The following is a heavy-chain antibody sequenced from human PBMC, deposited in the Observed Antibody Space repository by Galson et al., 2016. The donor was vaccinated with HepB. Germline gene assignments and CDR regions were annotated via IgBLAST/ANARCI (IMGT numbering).Heavy chain of an antibody. CDR3: AKDDSGYYYGMDV. D-gene: IGHD3-10*01. V-gene: IGHV1-69*13. J-gene: IGHJ6*02. Sequence: SVKVSCKASGGTFSSYSINWVRQAPGQGPEWMGGIIPMFGTANYVQKFQGRVTITADESTSTAYMELSSLRSEDTAVYYCAKDDSGYYYGMDVWGQGTTVTVSS. CDR2: IIPMFGTA. CDR1: GGTFSSYS.